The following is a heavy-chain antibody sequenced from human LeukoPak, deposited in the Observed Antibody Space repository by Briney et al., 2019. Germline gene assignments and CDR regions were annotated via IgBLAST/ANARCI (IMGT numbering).Heavy chain of an antibody. CDR2: IGSSSTPI. CDR1: GFTFSRYA. J-gene: IGHJ4*02. CDR3: ARAMRSGYNY. D-gene: IGHD5-12*01. Sequence: PGGSLRLSCAASGFTFSRYAMSWVRQAPGKGLEWVSYIGSSSTPIYYADSVKGRFTISRDDAKSSLYLQMSSLRDEDTAVYYCARAMRSGYNYWGQGTLVTVSS. V-gene: IGHV3-48*02.